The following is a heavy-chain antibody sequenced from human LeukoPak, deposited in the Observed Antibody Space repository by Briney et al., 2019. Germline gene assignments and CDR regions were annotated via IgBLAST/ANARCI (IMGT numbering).Heavy chain of an antibody. Sequence: SETLSLTCTVSGGSISISSYYWGWIRQPPGKGLEWIGSIYYSGSTYYNPSLKSRVTISVDTSKNQFSLQLSGMTTADTAVYYCARGRWVEPNWFDPWGQGTLVTVSS. CDR1: GGSISISSYY. J-gene: IGHJ5*02. CDR3: ARGRWVEPNWFDP. V-gene: IGHV4-39*07. CDR2: IYYSGST. D-gene: IGHD4-23*01.